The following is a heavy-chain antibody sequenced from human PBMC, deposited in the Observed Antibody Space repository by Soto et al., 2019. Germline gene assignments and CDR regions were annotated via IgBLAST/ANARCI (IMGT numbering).Heavy chain of an antibody. Sequence: QVQLVESGGGVVQPGRSLRLSCAASGFTFSNYGIHWARQAPGKGLEWVAVIWSDGINKFYADSVKGRFTISRDNSKNTLYLQMDSLRAEDTAVYYCTISQGGGYCTGATCYSDWWGQGTLVIVSS. V-gene: IGHV3-33*01. CDR1: GFTFSNYG. D-gene: IGHD2-2*02. CDR2: IWSDGINK. J-gene: IGHJ4*02. CDR3: TISQGGGYCTGATCYSDW.